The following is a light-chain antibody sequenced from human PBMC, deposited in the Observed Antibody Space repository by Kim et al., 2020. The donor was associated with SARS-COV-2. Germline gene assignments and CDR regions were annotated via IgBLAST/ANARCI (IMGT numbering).Light chain of an antibody. J-gene: IGKJ1*01. CDR3: LQDYNYPWT. CDR2: AAS. Sequence: AIQMTQSPSSLSASVGDRVTITCRASQGIRNGLGWYQQKPGKAPKLLIYAASSLQSGVPSRFSGSGSGTDFTLTISSLQPEDFATYYCLQDYNYPWTFGQGTTVDIK. CDR1: QGIRNG. V-gene: IGKV1-6*01.